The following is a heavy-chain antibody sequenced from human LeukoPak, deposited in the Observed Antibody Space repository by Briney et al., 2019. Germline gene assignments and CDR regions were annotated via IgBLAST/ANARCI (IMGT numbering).Heavy chain of an antibody. CDR3: AKRELLHWFDP. CDR2: ISYDGSNK. V-gene: IGHV3-30*18. J-gene: IGHJ5*02. Sequence: GRSLRLSCAASGFTFSSYGMHWVRQAPGKGLEWVAVISYDGSNKYYADSVKGRFTISRDNSKNTLYLQMNSLRAEDTAVYYCAKRELLHWFDPWGQGTLVTVSS. CDR1: GFTFSSYG. D-gene: IGHD1-7*01.